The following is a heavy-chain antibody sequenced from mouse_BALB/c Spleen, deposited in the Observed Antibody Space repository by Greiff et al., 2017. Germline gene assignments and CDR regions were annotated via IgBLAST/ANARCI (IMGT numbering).Heavy chain of an antibody. J-gene: IGHJ3*01. D-gene: IGHD2-4*01. CDR3: TTFYDYDKGAWFAY. CDR1: GFNIKDYY. Sequence: EVQLQQSGAELVRSGASVKLSCTASGFNIKDYYMHWVKQRPEQGLEWIGWIDPENGDTEYAPKFQGKATMTADTSSNTAYLQLSSLTSEDTAVYYCTTFYDYDKGAWFAYWGQGTLVTVSA. V-gene: IGHV14-4*02. CDR2: IDPENGDT.